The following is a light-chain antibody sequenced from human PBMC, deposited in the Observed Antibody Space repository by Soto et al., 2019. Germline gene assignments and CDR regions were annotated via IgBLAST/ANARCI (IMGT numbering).Light chain of an antibody. Sequence: DIQMTQSPSTLSASVGDRVTITCRASQTINSYLAWYQQKPGKAPKLLIYKASSLETGVPARFSGSGSGTEFTLTISSLQPDDFATYSCHQYDTYPVTFGQGTKVEIK. CDR1: QTINSY. V-gene: IGKV1-5*03. J-gene: IGKJ1*01. CDR3: HQYDTYPVT. CDR2: KAS.